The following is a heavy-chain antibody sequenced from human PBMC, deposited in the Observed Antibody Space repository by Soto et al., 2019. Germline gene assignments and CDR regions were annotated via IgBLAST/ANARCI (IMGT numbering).Heavy chain of an antibody. CDR1: GGYVKTGY. Sequence: SEMLSLTCNVSGGYVKTGYWSWIRQPPGKGLEWIGFMYFGGSFNYNPSLTSRVTISVDSSKNQFYLKVTSVTAADTAVYYCARSYYDTTGFAVDPWGQGTLVTVSS. D-gene: IGHD3-22*01. CDR2: MYFGGSF. J-gene: IGHJ5*02. CDR3: ARSYYDTTGFAVDP. V-gene: IGHV4-59*02.